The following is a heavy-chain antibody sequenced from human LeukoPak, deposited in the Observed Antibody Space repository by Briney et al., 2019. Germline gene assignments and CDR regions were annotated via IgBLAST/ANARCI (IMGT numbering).Heavy chain of an antibody. D-gene: IGHD3-3*01. Sequence: ASVKVSCKASGYTFTSYGISWVRQAPGQGLEWMGWISAYNGNTNYAQKLQGGVTMTTDTSTSTAYMELRSLRSDDTAVYYCARDKTRYYDFWSGYYTPNWFDPWGQGTLVTVSS. CDR3: ARDKTRYYDFWSGYYTPNWFDP. V-gene: IGHV1-18*01. CDR2: ISAYNGNT. J-gene: IGHJ5*02. CDR1: GYTFTSYG.